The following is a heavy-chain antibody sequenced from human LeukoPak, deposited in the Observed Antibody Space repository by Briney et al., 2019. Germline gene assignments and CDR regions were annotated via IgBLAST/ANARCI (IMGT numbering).Heavy chain of an antibody. D-gene: IGHD6-6*01. J-gene: IGHJ6*03. Sequence: SETLSLTCTVSGGSISSYYWSWIRQPPGKGPEWIGYIYYSGSTNYNPSLKSRVTISVDTSKNQFSLKLSSVTAADTAVYYCARHARRSGYYYYMDVWGKGTTVTVSS. CDR3: ARHARRSGYYYYMDV. CDR1: GGSISSYY. V-gene: IGHV4-59*08. CDR2: IYYSGST.